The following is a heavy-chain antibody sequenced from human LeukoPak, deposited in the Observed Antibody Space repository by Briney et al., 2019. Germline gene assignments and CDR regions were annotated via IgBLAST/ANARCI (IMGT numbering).Heavy chain of an antibody. CDR3: ARGPIVGATIDY. V-gene: IGHV3-30*02. J-gene: IGHJ4*02. CDR1: GFTFSSYG. CDR2: IRYDGSNK. D-gene: IGHD1-26*01. Sequence: PGGSLRLSCAASGFTFSSYGMHWARQAPGKGLEWVAFIRYDGSNKYYADSVKGRFTISRDNSKNTLYLQMNSLRAEDTAVYYCARGPIVGATIDYWGQGTLVTVSS.